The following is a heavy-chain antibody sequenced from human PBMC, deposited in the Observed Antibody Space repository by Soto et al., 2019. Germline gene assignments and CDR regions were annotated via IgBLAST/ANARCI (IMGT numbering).Heavy chain of an antibody. CDR3: ATQSPDYANRDFDY. J-gene: IGHJ4*02. V-gene: IGHV1-3*01. Sequence: ASVKVSCKASGYRFTKYDIHWVRQAPGKRREWMGWVNAGNENTKSSQKFQGRVSITWDTAASTVYMELSSLRSEDTAVYFCATQSPDYANRDFDYWGQGTLVTVSS. D-gene: IGHD4-17*01. CDR1: GYRFTKYD. CDR2: VNAGNENT.